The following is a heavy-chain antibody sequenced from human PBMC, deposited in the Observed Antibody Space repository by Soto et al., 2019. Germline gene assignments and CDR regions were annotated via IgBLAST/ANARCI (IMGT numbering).Heavy chain of an antibody. CDR1: GDSISSTNYY. CDR2: VFYSGST. CDR3: ARGWTEVATAY. V-gene: IGHV4-39*01. Sequence: SETLSLTCSVSGDSISSTNYYWGWIRQPPGKGLEWVGTVFYSGSTYYSPSLKGRVTISLDKPKNQFSLSMTSVTAADTAIYYCARGWTEVATAYWGQGTLVTVS. J-gene: IGHJ4*02. D-gene: IGHD2-21*02.